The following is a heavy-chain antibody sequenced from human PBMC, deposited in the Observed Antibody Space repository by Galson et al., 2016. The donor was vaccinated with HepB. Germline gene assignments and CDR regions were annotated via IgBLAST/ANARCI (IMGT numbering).Heavy chain of an antibody. J-gene: IGHJ5*02. D-gene: IGHD2-21*01. CDR2: IKQDGSET. Sequence: SLRLSCAGSGLTFSTYWMNWVRQAPGEGLEWVSSIKQDGSETYYVDSVKGRFTISRDNAKKSVYLQMNSLRAEGTAGYYCARRIVVAPSDWFDPWGQGTLVTVSS. CDR1: GLTFSTYW. V-gene: IGHV3-7*01. CDR3: ARRIVVAPSDWFDP.